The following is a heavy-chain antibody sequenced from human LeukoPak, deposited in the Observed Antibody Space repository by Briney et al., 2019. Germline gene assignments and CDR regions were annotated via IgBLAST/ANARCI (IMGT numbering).Heavy chain of an antibody. Sequence: SVKVSCKASGGTFSSYAISWVLQAPGQGLEWMGGIIPIFGTANYAQKFQGRVTMTTDTSTGTAYMELRSLRSDDTAVYYCATRPITAPAGLHWGQGTLVTVSS. CDR3: ATRPITAPAGLH. J-gene: IGHJ4*02. CDR1: GGTFSSYA. D-gene: IGHD6-6*01. V-gene: IGHV1-69*05. CDR2: IIPIFGTA.